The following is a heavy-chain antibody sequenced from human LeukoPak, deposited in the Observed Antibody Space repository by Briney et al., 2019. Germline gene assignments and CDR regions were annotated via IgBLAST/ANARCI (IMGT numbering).Heavy chain of an antibody. D-gene: IGHD5-18*01. CDR3: ARARYSYGYAFDY. CDR1: GFTFDSYA. Sequence: GGSLRLSCTASGFTFDSYAMSWVRQAPGKGLEWVSSISGGSEDTYYADSVKGRFTISRDNSKSTLYLQMNSLRAEDTAVYYCARARYSYGYAFDYWGQGTLVTVSS. CDR2: ISGGSEDT. V-gene: IGHV3-23*01. J-gene: IGHJ4*02.